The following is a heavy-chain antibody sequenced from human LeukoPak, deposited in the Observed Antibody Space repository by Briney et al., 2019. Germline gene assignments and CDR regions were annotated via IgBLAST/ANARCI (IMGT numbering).Heavy chain of an antibody. V-gene: IGHV4-61*02. J-gene: IGHJ4*02. Sequence: SETLSLTCTVSGGSISSGSYYWSWLRQPAGKGLQWIGGIDTSGSTNYNPSLKCRATISVDTSKNQYSLKLSSVTAADTAVYYCARVPSYYYDSSGYGWGQGTLVTVSS. CDR1: GGSISSGSYY. CDR3: ARVPSYYYDSSGYG. CDR2: IDTSGST. D-gene: IGHD3-22*01.